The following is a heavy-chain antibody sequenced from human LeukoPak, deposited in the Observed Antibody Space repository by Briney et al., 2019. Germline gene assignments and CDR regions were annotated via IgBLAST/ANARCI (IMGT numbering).Heavy chain of an antibody. CDR2: IYYSGST. D-gene: IGHD6-13*01. CDR1: GGSISSSSYS. Sequence: SETLSFTGTVSGGSISSSSYSWGWIRQPPGKGLEWIGSIYYSGSTYYNPSLKSRVTISVDTSKNQFSLKLSSVTAADTAVYYCARRLSSWYVGYFDYWGQGTLVTVSS. J-gene: IGHJ4*02. CDR3: ARRLSSWYVGYFDY. V-gene: IGHV4-39*01.